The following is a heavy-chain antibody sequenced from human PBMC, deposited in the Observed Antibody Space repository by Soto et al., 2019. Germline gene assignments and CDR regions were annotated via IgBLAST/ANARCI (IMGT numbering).Heavy chain of an antibody. CDR1: GGSISSSSYY. CDR2: IYYSGST. V-gene: IGHV4-39*01. D-gene: IGHD2-15*01. Sequence: SETLSLTCTVSGGSISSSSYYWGWIRQPPGKGLEWIGSIYYSGSTYYNPSLKSRVTISVDTSKNQFSLRLSSVTAADAAVYYCATIGYGLYYYYGMDVWGQGTTVTVSS. CDR3: ATIGYGLYYYYGMDV. J-gene: IGHJ6*02.